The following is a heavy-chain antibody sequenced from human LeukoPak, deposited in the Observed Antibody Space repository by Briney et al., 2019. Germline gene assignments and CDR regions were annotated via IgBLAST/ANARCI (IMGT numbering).Heavy chain of an antibody. V-gene: IGHV1-69*13. Sequence: SVKVSCKASGGTFISYAISWVRQAPGQGLEWMGGIIPIFGTANYAQKFQGRVTITADESTSTAYMELRSLTSDDTAVYYCARVPSGGPFDYWGQGTLVTVSS. D-gene: IGHD2-15*01. CDR3: ARVPSGGPFDY. CDR2: IIPIFGTA. CDR1: GGTFISYA. J-gene: IGHJ4*02.